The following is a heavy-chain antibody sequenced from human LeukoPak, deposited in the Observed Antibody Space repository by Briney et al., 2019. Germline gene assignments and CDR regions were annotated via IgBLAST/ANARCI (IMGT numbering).Heavy chain of an antibody. J-gene: IGHJ4*02. CDR2: IYYSGST. Sequence: SQTLSLTCTVSGGSISSGDYYWSWIRQPPGKGQEWIGYIYYSGSTYYNPSLKSRVTISVDTSKNQFSLKLSSVTAADTAVYYCARTPRYASSGYHLDYWGQGTLVTVSS. CDR3: ARTPRYASSGYHLDY. CDR1: GGSISSGDYY. D-gene: IGHD3-22*01. V-gene: IGHV4-30-4*01.